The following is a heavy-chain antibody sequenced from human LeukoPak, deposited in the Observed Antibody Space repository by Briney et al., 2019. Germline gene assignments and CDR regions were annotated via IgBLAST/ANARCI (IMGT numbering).Heavy chain of an antibody. D-gene: IGHD3-10*01. J-gene: IGHJ6*02. CDR3: AGEKLLWSGELLSPSYYYYGMDV. V-gene: IGHV4-31*03. CDR2: IYYSGST. CDR1: GGSISSGGYY. Sequence: PSETLSLTCTVSGGSISSGGYYWSWIRQHPGKGLEWIGYIYYSGSTYYNPSLKSRVTISVDTSKNQFSLKLSSVTAADTAVYYCAGEKLLWSGELLSPSYYYYGMDVWGQGTTVTVSS.